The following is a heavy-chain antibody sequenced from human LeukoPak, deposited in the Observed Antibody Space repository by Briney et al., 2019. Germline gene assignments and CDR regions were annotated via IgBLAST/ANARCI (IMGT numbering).Heavy chain of an antibody. J-gene: IGHJ4*02. CDR2: IYYSGNT. Sequence: KPSETLSLTCTVYGGSISNYYWSWIRQPPGKGLEWIGEIYYSGNTNYNPSPKSRVTISVDTSENQFSLKLSSVTAADTAVYYCAIVRYCSTIRCYEREFDNLGQGTLVTVSS. V-gene: IGHV4-59*12. D-gene: IGHD2-2*01. CDR1: GGSISNYY. CDR3: AIVRYCSTIRCYEREFDN.